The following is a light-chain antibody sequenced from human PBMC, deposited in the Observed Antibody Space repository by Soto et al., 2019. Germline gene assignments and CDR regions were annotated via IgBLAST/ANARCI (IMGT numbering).Light chain of an antibody. CDR2: TAS. Sequence: EIVLTQSPATLSLSPGESATLSCRASQSVGTYLAWYQQKPGQTPRLVIYTASNRATGIPARFSGSGSGTDFTRTISSLEPEDFAVYYCQQRSDWRYTFGQGTKLDVK. CDR3: QQRSDWRYT. J-gene: IGKJ2*01. CDR1: QSVGTY. V-gene: IGKV3-11*01.